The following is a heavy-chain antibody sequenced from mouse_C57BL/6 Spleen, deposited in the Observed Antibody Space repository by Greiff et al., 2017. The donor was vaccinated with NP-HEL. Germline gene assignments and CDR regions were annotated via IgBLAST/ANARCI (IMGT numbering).Heavy chain of an antibody. D-gene: IGHD1-1*01. CDR3: ARGPTVVATED. CDR1: GYTFTSYG. CDR2: IYPRSGNT. Sequence: VQLQESGAELARPGASVKLSYKASGYTFTSYGISWVKQRTGQGLEWIGEIYPRSGNTYYNEKFKGKATLTADKSSSTAYMELRSLTSEDSAVYFCARGPTVVATEDWGQGTLVTVSA. J-gene: IGHJ3*01. V-gene: IGHV1-81*01.